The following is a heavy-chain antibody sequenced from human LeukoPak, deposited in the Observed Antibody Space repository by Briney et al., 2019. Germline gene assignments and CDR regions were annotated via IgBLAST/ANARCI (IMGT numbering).Heavy chain of an antibody. J-gene: IGHJ3*02. Sequence: ASVKVSCKASGYTFTSYGISWVRQAPGQGLEWMGWISAYNGNTNYAQKLQGRVTMTTDTSTSTAYMELRSLRSDDTAVYYCARDVEMATMSAAFDIWGQGTMVTVSS. D-gene: IGHD5-24*01. CDR1: GYTFTSYG. CDR3: ARDVEMATMSAAFDI. CDR2: ISAYNGNT. V-gene: IGHV1-18*01.